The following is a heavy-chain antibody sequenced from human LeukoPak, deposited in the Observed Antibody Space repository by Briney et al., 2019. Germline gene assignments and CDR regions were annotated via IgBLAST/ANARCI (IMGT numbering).Heavy chain of an antibody. D-gene: IGHD2-8*01. Sequence: PGGSLRLSCAASGFTFGSYSMNWVRQAPGKGLEWVSSISGSSSYIYYADSVKGRFTISRDNAKNSLYLQMNSLRAEDTAVNYCATLHIVPTRFSHDYWGQGTLVTVSS. CDR3: ATLHIVPTRFSHDY. J-gene: IGHJ4*02. V-gene: IGHV3-21*01. CDR2: ISGSSSYI. CDR1: GFTFGSYS.